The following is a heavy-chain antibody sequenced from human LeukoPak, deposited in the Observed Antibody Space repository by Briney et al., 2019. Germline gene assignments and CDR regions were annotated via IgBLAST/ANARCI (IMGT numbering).Heavy chain of an antibody. D-gene: IGHD1-26*01. V-gene: IGHV5-51*01. J-gene: IGHJ4*02. CDR2: IYPGDSDT. CDR3: ARRSDHRWLLKPVDYFDY. CDR1: GYSFTSYW. Sequence: GESLKISCKGSGYSFTSYWIGWVRQMPGKGLEWMGIIYPGDSDTRYSPSFQGQVTISADKSISTAYLQWSSLKASDTAMYYCARRSDHRWLLKPVDYFDYWGQGTLVTVSS.